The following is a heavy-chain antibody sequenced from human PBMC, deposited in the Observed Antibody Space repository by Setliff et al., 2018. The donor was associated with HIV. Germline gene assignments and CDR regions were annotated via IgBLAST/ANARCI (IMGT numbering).Heavy chain of an antibody. V-gene: IGHV1-69*10. CDR1: GGTFSDFR. Sequence: ASVKVSCKASGGTFSDFRITWVRQAPGQGLEWMGEITPFVGITNYAQKFQGRVTISADESTATAYIELSSLTSQDTAVYYWARDKGIREAASLDYWGQGSLVTSPQ. CDR2: ITPFVGIT. J-gene: IGHJ4*02. D-gene: IGHD6-13*01. CDR3: ARDKGIREAASLDY.